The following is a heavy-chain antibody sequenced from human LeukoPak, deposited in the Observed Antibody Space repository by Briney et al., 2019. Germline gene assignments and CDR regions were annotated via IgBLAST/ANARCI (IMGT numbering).Heavy chain of an antibody. Sequence: PSETLSLTCAVYGGSFSGYYWSWIRQPPGKGLEWIGEINHSGSTNYNPSLKSRVTISVDTSKNQFSPKLSSVTAADTAVYYCARGRRVAAAGFDYWGQGTLVTVSS. CDR2: INHSGST. CDR1: GGSFSGYY. D-gene: IGHD6-13*01. J-gene: IGHJ4*02. V-gene: IGHV4-34*01. CDR3: ARGRRVAAAGFDY.